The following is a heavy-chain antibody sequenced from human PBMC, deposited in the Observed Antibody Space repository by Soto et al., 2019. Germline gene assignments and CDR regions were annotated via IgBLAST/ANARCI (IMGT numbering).Heavy chain of an antibody. CDR1: GYSFTNYW. CDR3: ARQGGPRASTAGVAFDI. V-gene: IGHV5-51*01. J-gene: IGHJ3*02. Sequence: GESLKISCKGSGYSFTNYWIGWVRQMPGKGLKWMGIIYPDDSDTRYSPSFQGQVTISADKSISTAYLQWSSLKASDTAMYHFARQGGPRASTAGVAFDIWGQGTMVTVSS. CDR2: IYPDDSDT. D-gene: IGHD1-26*01.